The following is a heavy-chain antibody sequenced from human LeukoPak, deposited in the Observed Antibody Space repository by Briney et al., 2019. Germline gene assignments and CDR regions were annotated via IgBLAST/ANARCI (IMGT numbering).Heavy chain of an antibody. V-gene: IGHV3-7*01. CDR3: AREGVRIVGANGPDP. D-gene: IGHD1-26*01. J-gene: IGHJ5*02. CDR1: GFTFSSYW. Sequence: PGGSLRLSCAASGFTFSSYWMSWVRQAPGKGLEWVANIKQDGSEKYYVDSVKGRFTISRDNAKNSLYLQMNSLRAEDTAVYYCAREGVRIVGANGPDPWGQGTLVTVSS. CDR2: IKQDGSEK.